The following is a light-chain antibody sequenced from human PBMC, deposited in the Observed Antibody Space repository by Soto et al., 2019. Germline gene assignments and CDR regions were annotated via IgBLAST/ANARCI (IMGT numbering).Light chain of an antibody. CDR3: QQHDRSPYT. V-gene: IGKV1-5*01. CDR2: DAS. CDR1: QSISSW. J-gene: IGKJ2*01. Sequence: DIQMTQSPSTLSASVGDRVTITCRASQSISSWLAWYQQKPGKAPKLLIYDASTLESGVPSRFSGSESGTEFTLTISSLQPDDFATYYCQQHDRSPYTFGQGTKLEIK.